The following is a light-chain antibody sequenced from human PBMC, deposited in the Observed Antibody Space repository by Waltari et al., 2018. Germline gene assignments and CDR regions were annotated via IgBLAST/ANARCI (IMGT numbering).Light chain of an antibody. CDR3: QQSYSTPLFT. CDR2: AAS. CDR1: QSISSY. J-gene: IGKJ3*01. Sequence: DIQMTQSPSSLSASVGDRVTITCRASQSISSYLNWYQQKPGKVPKLLIYAASSLQSGVPPRFSGSGSGTDFTLTISSLQPEDFATYYCQQSYSTPLFTFGPGTKVDIK. V-gene: IGKV1-39*01.